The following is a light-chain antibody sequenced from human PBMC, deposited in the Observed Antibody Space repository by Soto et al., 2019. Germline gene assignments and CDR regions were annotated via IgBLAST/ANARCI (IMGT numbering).Light chain of an antibody. CDR1: QSVSSN. J-gene: IGKJ1*01. V-gene: IGKV3-15*01. CDR3: QQYTSWPVT. CDR2: GAS. Sequence: MTQSPGTLSVSPGERATLSCKASQSVSSNLAWYQQKPGQAPRLLIYGASTRATAIPARFSGSGSGTEFTLTISSLQSEDFAGYYCQQYTSWPVTFGQGTKVEIK.